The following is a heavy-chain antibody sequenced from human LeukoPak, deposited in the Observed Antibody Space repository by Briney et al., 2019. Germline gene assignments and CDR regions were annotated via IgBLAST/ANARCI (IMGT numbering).Heavy chain of an antibody. V-gene: IGHV4-39*07. CDR2: IYYSGST. CDR1: GGSISSSSYY. D-gene: IGHD2-8*01. J-gene: IGHJ3*01. CDR3: ARHLTLNTQMAAPDAFDV. Sequence: SETLSLTCTVSGGSISSSSYYWGWIRQPPGKGLEWIGSIYYSGSTYYNPSLKSRVTISVDTSKNQFSLKLSSVTAADTAVYYCARHLTLNTQMAAPDAFDVWGQGTMVTVSS.